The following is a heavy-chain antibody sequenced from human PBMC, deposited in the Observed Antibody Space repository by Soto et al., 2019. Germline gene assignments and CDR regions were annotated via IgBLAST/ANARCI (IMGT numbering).Heavy chain of an antibody. D-gene: IGHD2-15*01. V-gene: IGHV3-23*01. Sequence: EVQLLESGGGLVQPGGSLRFSCAASGFTFSSYAMSWVRQAPGKGLEWVSAISGSGGSTYYADSVKGRFTISRDNSKNTPYLQMNSLRAEDTAVYYCAKDYSPARYVYYYYGMDVWGQGTTVTVSS. CDR2: ISGSGGST. CDR1: GFTFSSYA. CDR3: AKDYSPARYVYYYYGMDV. J-gene: IGHJ6*02.